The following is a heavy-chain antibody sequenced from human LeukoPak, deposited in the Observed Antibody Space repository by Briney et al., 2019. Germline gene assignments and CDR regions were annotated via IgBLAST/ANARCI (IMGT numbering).Heavy chain of an antibody. J-gene: IGHJ4*01. CDR2: LSGSGITT. CDR1: GFTFSNSA. V-gene: IGHV3-23*01. CDR3: AKGIYSSGWSYFDY. Sequence: PGGSLRLSCAASGFTFSNSAMSWVRQAPGKGLEWVSTLSGSGITTYYADSMKGWFTISRDNSKNMLYLQMNSLRAEDTAVYYCAKGIYSSGWSYFDYWGHGTLVTVSS. D-gene: IGHD6-19*01.